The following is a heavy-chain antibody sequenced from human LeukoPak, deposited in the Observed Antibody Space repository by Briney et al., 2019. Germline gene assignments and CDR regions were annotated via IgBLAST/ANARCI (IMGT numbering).Heavy chain of an antibody. Sequence: ASVKVSCKASGYTFTGYYMHWVRQAPGQGLEWMGWINPNSGGTNYAQKFQGRVTMTRDTSISTAYMELSRLRSDDTAVYYCARDIYYYDSSGSLSSWGQGTLVTVFS. CDR2: INPNSGGT. CDR1: GYTFTGYY. CDR3: ARDIYYYDSSGSLSS. V-gene: IGHV1-2*02. J-gene: IGHJ5*02. D-gene: IGHD3-22*01.